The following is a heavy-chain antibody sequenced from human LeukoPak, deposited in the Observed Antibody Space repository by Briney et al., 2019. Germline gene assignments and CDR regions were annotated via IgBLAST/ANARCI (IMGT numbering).Heavy chain of an antibody. V-gene: IGHV1-2*02. CDR2: INPNSGDT. CDR1: GYTFTSDD. Sequence: ASVKVSCKASGYTFTSDDINWVRQAPGQGLEWMGWINPNSGDTKYEQRFQGRVTITRDTSISTAYMELTRLRSDDAAVYFCARDGSWSSISYSDYWGQGTLVTVSS. D-gene: IGHD2-2*01. CDR3: ARDGSWSSISYSDY. J-gene: IGHJ4*02.